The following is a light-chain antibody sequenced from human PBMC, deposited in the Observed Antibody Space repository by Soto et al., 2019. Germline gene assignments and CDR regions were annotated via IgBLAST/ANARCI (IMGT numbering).Light chain of an antibody. J-gene: IGKJ3*01. CDR2: GAS. V-gene: IGKV1-16*01. Sequence: DIQMTQSPSSLSASVGDRVTITCRASQGITYYLAWFQQKPGKAPKSLIYGASSLQSGVPSRFNGSGFGTDFSLTISSLQPEDIATYYSHQYDSYPRTFGPGNKVEIK. CDR1: QGITYY. CDR3: HQYDSYPRT.